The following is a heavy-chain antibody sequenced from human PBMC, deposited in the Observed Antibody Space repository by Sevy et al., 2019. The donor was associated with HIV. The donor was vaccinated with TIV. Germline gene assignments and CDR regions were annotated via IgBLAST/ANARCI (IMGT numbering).Heavy chain of an antibody. Sequence: ASVKVSCKASGCIFIDYYMHWVRQAPGQGLEWMGRINPNSGGTNYTQKFQGRVTMTRDTSITTVYMELSSLRSDDTAVYYCVRVSFRNYFDHWGQGTLVTVSS. CDR2: INPNSGGT. CDR3: VRVSFRNYFDH. CDR1: GCIFIDYY. V-gene: IGHV1-2*06. J-gene: IGHJ4*02.